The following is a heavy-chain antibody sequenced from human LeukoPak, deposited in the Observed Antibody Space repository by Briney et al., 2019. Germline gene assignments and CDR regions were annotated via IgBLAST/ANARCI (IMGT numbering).Heavy chain of an antibody. V-gene: IGHV1-69*13. D-gene: IGHD6-19*01. CDR1: GGTFISYA. J-gene: IGHJ4*02. Sequence: SVKVSSKASGGTFISYAISWVRQAPGQGLEWMGGIIPIFGTANYAQKFQGRVTITADESTSTACMELSSLRSEDTAAYYCARGPYSSGWYYFDYWGQGTLATVSS. CDR2: IIPIFGTA. CDR3: ARGPYSSGWYYFDY.